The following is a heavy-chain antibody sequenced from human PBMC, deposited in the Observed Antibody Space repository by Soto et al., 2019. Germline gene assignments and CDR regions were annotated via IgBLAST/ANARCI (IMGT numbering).Heavy chain of an antibody. V-gene: IGHV1-8*01. J-gene: IGHJ4*02. CDR2: MNPNSGNT. Sequence: ASVKVSCKASGYTFTNYDINWVRQATGQGLEWMGWMNPNSGNTGYAQKFQGRVTMTRNTSISTAYMELSSLRSEDTAVYYCARGRCTNGVCNDYWGQGTLVTVSS. CDR1: GYTFTNYD. CDR3: ARGRCTNGVCNDY. D-gene: IGHD2-8*01.